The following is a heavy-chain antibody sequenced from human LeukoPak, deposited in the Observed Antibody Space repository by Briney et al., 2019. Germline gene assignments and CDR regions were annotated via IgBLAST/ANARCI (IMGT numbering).Heavy chain of an antibody. V-gene: IGHV1-18*01. J-gene: IGHJ4*02. Sequence: ASVKVSCKASGYTFTSYGISWVRQAPGQGLEWMGWISAYNGYTNYAQKLQGRVTMTTDTSTSTAYMELRSLRSDDTAVYYCARWATYYYDSSGYCPDYWGQGTLVTVSS. CDR2: ISAYNGYT. CDR3: ARWATYYYDSSGYCPDY. CDR1: GYTFTSYG. D-gene: IGHD3-22*01.